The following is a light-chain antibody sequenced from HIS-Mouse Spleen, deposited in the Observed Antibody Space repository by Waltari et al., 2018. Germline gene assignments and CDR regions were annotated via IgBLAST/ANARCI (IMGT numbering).Light chain of an antibody. J-gene: IGKJ3*01. CDR1: QSLLHSNGYKY. V-gene: IGKV2-28*01. CDR3: MQALQTPT. CDR2: LGS. Sequence: DIVMTQSPLSLPVTPGEPASISCRSSQSLLHSNGYKYLDWYLQKPGQSPQLLIYLGSNRASGVPDRFSGSGSGTDFTLKISRVEAEDVGVYYCMQALQTPTFGPGTKVDIK.